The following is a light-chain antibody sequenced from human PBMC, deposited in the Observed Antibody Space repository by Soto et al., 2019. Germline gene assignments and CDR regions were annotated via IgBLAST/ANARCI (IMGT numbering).Light chain of an antibody. V-gene: IGKV3-20*01. CDR3: QQYGSSGT. CDR1: QTVRNNY. J-gene: IGKJ1*01. Sequence: EFVLTQSRGTLSLSPGRRATLACRASQTVRNNYLAWYQQKPGQAPRLLIYDASSRATGIPDRFSGSGSGTDFTLTISRLEPEDFAVDYCQQYGSSGTFGQGTKVDIK. CDR2: DAS.